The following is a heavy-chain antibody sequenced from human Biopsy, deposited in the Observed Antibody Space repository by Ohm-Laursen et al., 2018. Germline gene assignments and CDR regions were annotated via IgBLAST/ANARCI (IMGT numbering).Heavy chain of an antibody. J-gene: IGHJ5*02. CDR2: VYNGGIT. CDR1: GGSIISYY. Sequence: TLSLTCSVSGGSIISYYWTWIRQPPGKGLEWIGHVYNGGITNYNPSLKSRVTISKDTSKNQFSLQVNSVTAADTAVYYCARTPRDSFWSGSYKRGLWFDLWGQGTLVIVSS. D-gene: IGHD3-3*01. V-gene: IGHV4-59*01. CDR3: ARTPRDSFWSGSYKRGLWFDL.